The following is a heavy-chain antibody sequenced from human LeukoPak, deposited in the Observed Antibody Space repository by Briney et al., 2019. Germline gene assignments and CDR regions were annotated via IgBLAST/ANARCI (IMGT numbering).Heavy chain of an antibody. Sequence: GGSLRLSCAASGFTFSSYAMRWVRQAPGKGLEWVSAISGSGGSTYYADSVRGRFTISRDNSKNTLNLQMNSLRAEDTAVYYCATVFSFSAYYFDYWGQGTLVTVSS. CDR2: ISGSGGST. V-gene: IGHV3-23*01. CDR3: ATVFSFSAYYFDY. J-gene: IGHJ4*02. D-gene: IGHD4-17*01. CDR1: GFTFSSYA.